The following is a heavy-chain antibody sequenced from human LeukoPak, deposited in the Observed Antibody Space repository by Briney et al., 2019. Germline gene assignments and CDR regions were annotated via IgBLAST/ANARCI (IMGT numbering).Heavy chain of an antibody. V-gene: IGHV1-46*01. D-gene: IGHD3-16*01. J-gene: IGHJ5*02. CDR2: INPSGGST. CDR3: ARERFGGNWFDP. CDR1: GYTFTSYY. Sequence: ASVKVSCKASGYTFTSYYMHWVRQAPRQGLEWMGIINPSGGSTSYAQKFQGRVTMTRDMSTSTVYMELSSLRSEDTAVYYCARERFGGNWFDPWGQGTLVTVSS.